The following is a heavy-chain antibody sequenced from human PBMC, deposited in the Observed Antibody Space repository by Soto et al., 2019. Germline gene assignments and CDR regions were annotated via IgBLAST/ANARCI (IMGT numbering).Heavy chain of an antibody. CDR1: GFSFSSLA. J-gene: IGHJ4*02. D-gene: IGHD2-21*02. V-gene: IGHV3-23*01. CDR3: AKDQTDVTLFDY. Sequence: EVQLSESGGGFVQPGGSLRPSWAASGFSFSSLAMSWVRQAPGKGLEWVSSISGRGVDTLYADSVKGRFTISRDNSRNTLYRQVNSLRAEDTAVYYCAKDQTDVTLFDYWGQGTLVTVSS. CDR2: ISGRGVDT.